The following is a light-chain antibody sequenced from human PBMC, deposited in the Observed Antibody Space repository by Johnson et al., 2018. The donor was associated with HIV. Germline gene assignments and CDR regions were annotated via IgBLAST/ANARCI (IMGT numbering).Light chain of an antibody. V-gene: IGLV1-51*02. Sequence: HSVLTQPPSVSAAPGQKVTISCSGSSSDMGNYAVSWYQQLPGTAPKLLIYENNKRPSGIPDRFSGSKSGTSATLGITTLPLGDELDYYCGRWDSSLSAYVFGTGTKVTVL. CDR1: SSDMGNYA. CDR3: GRWDSSLSAYV. J-gene: IGLJ1*01. CDR2: ENN.